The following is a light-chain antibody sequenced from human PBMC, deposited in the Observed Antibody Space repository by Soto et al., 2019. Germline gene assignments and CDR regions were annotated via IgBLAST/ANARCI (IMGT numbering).Light chain of an antibody. V-gene: IGLV1-40*01. Sequence: QSVRTQPPSVSGAPGQRVTISCTGSSSNIGARYDVHWYQQLPGTAPKLLIYDAINRPSGVPDRFSGSKSGTSASLAITGLQAEDEAEYYCQSYDSSLSGVVFGGGTKLTVL. CDR1: SSNIGARYD. CDR2: DAI. CDR3: QSYDSSLSGVV. J-gene: IGLJ2*01.